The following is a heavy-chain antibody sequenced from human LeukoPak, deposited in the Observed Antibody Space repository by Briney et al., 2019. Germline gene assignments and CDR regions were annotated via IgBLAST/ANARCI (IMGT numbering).Heavy chain of an antibody. J-gene: IGHJ1*01. CDR3: AREHYDILTGYSGNSFQY. CDR1: GFTFSSYS. D-gene: IGHD3-9*01. CDR2: ISSSSRYI. V-gene: IGHV3-21*01. Sequence: GGSLRLSCAASGFTFSSYSMNWVRQAPGKGLEWVSSISSSSRYIYYADSVKGRFTISRDNAKNSLDLQMNSLRAEDTAVYYCAREHYDILTGYSGNSFQYWGQGTLVTVST.